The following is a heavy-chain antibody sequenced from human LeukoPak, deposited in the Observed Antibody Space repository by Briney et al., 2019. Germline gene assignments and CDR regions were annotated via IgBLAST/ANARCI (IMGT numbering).Heavy chain of an antibody. CDR3: ARERATVAGTGDYYYYMDV. V-gene: IGHV1-18*01. Sequence: GASVKVSCKASGYTFTSYGISWVRQAPGQGLEWMGWISAYSGNTNYAQKLQGRVTMTTDTSTSTAYMELRSLRSDDTAVYYCARERATVAGTGDYYYYMDVWGKGTTVTVSS. D-gene: IGHD6-19*01. CDR2: ISAYSGNT. J-gene: IGHJ6*03. CDR1: GYTFTSYG.